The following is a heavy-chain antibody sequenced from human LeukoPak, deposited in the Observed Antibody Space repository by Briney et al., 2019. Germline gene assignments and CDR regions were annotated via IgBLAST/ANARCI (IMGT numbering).Heavy chain of an antibody. Sequence: GGSLRLSCAASGFTFSSYGMHWVRQAPGKGLEWVAVIWYDGSNKYYADSVKGRFTISRDNSKNTLYLQMSSLRAEDTAVYYCARDLPAANYFDYWGQGTLVTVSS. V-gene: IGHV3-33*01. CDR1: GFTFSSYG. CDR3: ARDLPAANYFDY. CDR2: IWYDGSNK. D-gene: IGHD2-2*01. J-gene: IGHJ4*02.